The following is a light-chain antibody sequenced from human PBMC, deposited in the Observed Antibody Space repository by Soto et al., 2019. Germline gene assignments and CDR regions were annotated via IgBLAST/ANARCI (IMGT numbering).Light chain of an antibody. J-gene: IGKJ2*01. CDR2: AAS. Sequence: EIVLTQSPGTLSLSPGESTTLSCRASRGISSSYLAWYQQKPGQAPRLLIYAASTRATGIPDRFRGSGSATYFTLTSSTLEPEDSAVYYCQQYGASPPYTFGQGTKLEIK. CDR3: QQYGASPPYT. V-gene: IGKV3-20*01. CDR1: RGISSSY.